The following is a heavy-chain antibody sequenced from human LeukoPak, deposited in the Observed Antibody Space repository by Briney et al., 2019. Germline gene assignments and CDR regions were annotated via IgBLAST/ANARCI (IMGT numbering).Heavy chain of an antibody. CDR3: ARRDYLDHFYYIDV. Sequence: SETLSLTCAVCGGSFNHYYWIWIRQPPGKGLEWIGENKPSGRTNYNPSLESPVTISVDTSKNHFSLKLSSVTAADTAVYYCARRDYLDHFYYIDVWDKGNTVTVSS. V-gene: IGHV4-34*01. J-gene: IGHJ6*03. CDR2: NKPSGRT. D-gene: IGHD3-10*01. CDR1: GGSFNHYY.